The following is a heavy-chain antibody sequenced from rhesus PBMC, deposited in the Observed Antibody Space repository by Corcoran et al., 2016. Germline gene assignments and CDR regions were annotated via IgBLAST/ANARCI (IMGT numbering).Heavy chain of an antibody. V-gene: IGHV4-93*02. D-gene: IGHD3-9*01. CDR1: GGSISSSNW. CDR2: IYGSGGSP. CDR3: ARLNYEDDYGYYNYFDY. Sequence: QVQLQESGPAVVKPSETLSLTCAVSGGSISSSNWWSWIRQFPGKGLEWIGGIYGSGGSPEYHPSLKRRVTISIDTAKNQFSLKLSSVTAADTAVYYCARLNYEDDYGYYNYFDYWGQGVLVTVSS. J-gene: IGHJ4*01.